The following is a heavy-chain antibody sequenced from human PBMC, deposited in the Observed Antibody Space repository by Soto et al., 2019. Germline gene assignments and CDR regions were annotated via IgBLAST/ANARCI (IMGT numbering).Heavy chain of an antibody. CDR1: GFTFSSYA. CDR3: ARDLADSSGWYVYWFDP. D-gene: IGHD6-19*01. V-gene: IGHV3-30-3*01. CDR2: ISYDGSNK. J-gene: IGHJ5*02. Sequence: QVQLVESGGGVVQPGRSLRLSCAASGFTFSSYAMHWVRQAQGKGLEWVAVISYDGSNKYYADSVKGRFTISRDNSKNTLYLQMNSLRAEDTAVYYCARDLADSSGWYVYWFDPWGQGTLVTVSS.